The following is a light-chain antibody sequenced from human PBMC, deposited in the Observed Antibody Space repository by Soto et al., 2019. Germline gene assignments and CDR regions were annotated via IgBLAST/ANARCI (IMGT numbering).Light chain of an antibody. CDR2: GAS. Sequence: EIVMTQSPSTLSVSVGEGATLSCRASQSVSSKLAWYQQKPGQAPRRLIYGASTRATGIPARFSGSGSGTEFTLIISSLQSEDSAVYYCQQYNSWLWTFGRGTKVDIK. V-gene: IGKV3-15*01. J-gene: IGKJ1*01. CDR3: QQYNSWLWT. CDR1: QSVSSK.